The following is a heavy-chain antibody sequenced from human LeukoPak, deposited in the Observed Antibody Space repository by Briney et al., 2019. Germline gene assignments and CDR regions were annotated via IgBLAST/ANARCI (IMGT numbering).Heavy chain of an antibody. J-gene: IGHJ4*02. CDR3: ARASETAMVTL. D-gene: IGHD5-18*01. V-gene: IGHV4-61*02. CDR1: GVSITSGTYY. CDR2: IYSTGRA. Sequence: SETLSLTCTVSGVSITSGTYYWPWLRQPAGKGLEWIGRIYSTGRANYNPSLKSRVTMLLDTSKNHISLKLTSVTAADTAIYFCARASETAMVTLWGQGTLVTVSS.